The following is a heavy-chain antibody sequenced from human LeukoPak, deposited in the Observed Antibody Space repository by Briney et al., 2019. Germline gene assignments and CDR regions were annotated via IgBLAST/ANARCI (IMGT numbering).Heavy chain of an antibody. CDR2: IYYSGST. CDR3: ARHYVAPAAGPPLGFDY. Sequence: PSETLSLTCTVTGGSISSYYWSWLRQPPAKGLEWIGYIYYSGSTNYNPSLKSRVTISVDTSKSQFSLRLSSVTAADTAVYYCARHYVAPAAGPPLGFDYWGQGTLVTVSS. J-gene: IGHJ4*02. V-gene: IGHV4-59*01. D-gene: IGHD6-13*01. CDR1: GGSISSYY.